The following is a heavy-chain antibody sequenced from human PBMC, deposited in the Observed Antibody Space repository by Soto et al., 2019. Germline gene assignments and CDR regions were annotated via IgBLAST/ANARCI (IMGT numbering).Heavy chain of an antibody. CDR1: GGTFSSYT. V-gene: IGHV1-69*02. CDR3: ASMTTVTTGNLYDAFDI. D-gene: IGHD4-17*01. J-gene: IGHJ3*02. Sequence: ASVKVSCTASGGTFSSYTISWVRQAPGQGLEWMGRIIPILGIANYAQKFQGRVTITADKSTSTAYMELSSLRSEDTAVYYCASMTTVTTGNLYDAFDIWGQGTMVTVSS. CDR2: IIPILGIA.